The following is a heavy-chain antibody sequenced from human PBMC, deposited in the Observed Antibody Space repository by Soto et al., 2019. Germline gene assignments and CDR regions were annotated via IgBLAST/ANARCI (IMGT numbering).Heavy chain of an antibody. CDR3: ARNYGALPADRFQS. V-gene: IGHV3-23*01. CDR1: GFTFSSYA. D-gene: IGHD3-16*01. J-gene: IGHJ1*01. CDR2: ISGSGGST. Sequence: GGSLRLSCAASGFTFSSYAMSWVRQAPGKGLEWVSAISGSGGSTYYADSVKGRFTISRDTSKNTLYLQMNSPRAEDTAVYYCARNYGALPADRFQSWGRGTLDTVSS.